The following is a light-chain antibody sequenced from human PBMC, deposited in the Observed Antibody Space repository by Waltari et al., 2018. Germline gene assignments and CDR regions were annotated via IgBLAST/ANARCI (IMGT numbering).Light chain of an antibody. CDR2: GAS. Sequence: EIEMTHSPDTLSVSPRERATLSCRASQSVSSNLAWYQHRPGQAPTLLIYGASTRATGIPTRFSSSWSGTEFTRTISSLQSEDVAVYHCQKYNNGAPCTFEQGSEGEI. V-gene: IGKV3-15*01. CDR1: QSVSSN. J-gene: IGKJ1*01. CDR3: QKYNNGAPCT.